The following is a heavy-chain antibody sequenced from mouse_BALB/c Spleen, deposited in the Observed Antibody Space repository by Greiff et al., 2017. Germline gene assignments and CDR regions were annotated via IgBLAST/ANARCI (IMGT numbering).Heavy chain of an antibody. V-gene: IGHV14-1*02. D-gene: IGHD1-2*01. CDR1: GFNIKDYY. CDR3: ARSGNGYVRFAY. CDR2: IDPENGNT. Sequence: EVQLQQSGAELVRSGASVKLSCTASGFNIKDYYMHWVKQRPEQGLEWIGWIDPENGNTIYDPKFQGKASITADTSSNTAYLQLSSLTSEDTAVYYCARSGNGYVRFAYWGQGTLVTVSA. J-gene: IGHJ3*01.